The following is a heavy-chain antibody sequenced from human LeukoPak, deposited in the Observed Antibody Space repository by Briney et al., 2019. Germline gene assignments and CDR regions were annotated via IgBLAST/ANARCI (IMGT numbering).Heavy chain of an antibody. J-gene: IGHJ4*02. CDR2: ISAYNGNT. D-gene: IGHD6-19*01. V-gene: IGHV1-18*01. Sequence: ASVKVSCKASGYTFTSYGISWVRQAPGQGLEWMGWISAYNGNTNYAQKLQGRVTMTTDTSTSTAYMELSSLRSEDTAVYYCARDRGSGWLPYYFDYWGQGTLVTVSS. CDR1: GYTFTSYG. CDR3: ARDRGSGWLPYYFDY.